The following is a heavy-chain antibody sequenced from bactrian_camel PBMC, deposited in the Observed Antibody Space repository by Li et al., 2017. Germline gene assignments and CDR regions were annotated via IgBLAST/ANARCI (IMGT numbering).Heavy chain of an antibody. V-gene: IGHV3S67*01. Sequence: DVQLVESGGGLVQPGGSLKLSCAASGFTFSSYGMNWVRQAPGNECELVSSISSDGITYYADSVKGRFTISLENAKNTLYLQMSSLITDDTAVYYCAAQDVLGHWGQGTQVTVS. CDR1: GFTFSSYG. J-gene: IGHJ4*01. D-gene: IGHD7*01. CDR3: AAQDVLGH. CDR2: ISSDGIT.